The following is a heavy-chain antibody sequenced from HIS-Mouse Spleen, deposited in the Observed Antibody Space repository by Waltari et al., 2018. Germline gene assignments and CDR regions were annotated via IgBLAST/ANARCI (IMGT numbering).Heavy chain of an antibody. CDR2: MNPNSGNT. J-gene: IGHJ4*02. D-gene: IGHD1-1*01. Sequence: QVQLVQSGAEVKKPGSSVKVSCKASGGTFSSYAISWVRQATGQGLEWMGWMNPNSGNTGYAQKFQGRVTMTRNTSISTAYMELSSLRSEDTAVYYCARGPPPGTPLDYWGQGTLVTVSS. CDR1: GGTFSSYA. V-gene: IGHV1-8*02. CDR3: ARGPPPGTPLDY.